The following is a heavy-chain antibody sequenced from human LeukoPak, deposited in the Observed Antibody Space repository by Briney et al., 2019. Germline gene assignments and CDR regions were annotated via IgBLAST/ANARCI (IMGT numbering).Heavy chain of an antibody. CDR2: INHSGST. J-gene: IGHJ4*02. CDR1: GGSFSGYY. Sequence: PSETLSLTCAVYGGSFSGYYWRWIRQPPGKGLEWIVEINHSGSTNYTPSIKSRVTISVDTSKSQFSLKLSSVTAADTAVYYCARFLGSGWYGVDYWGQGTLVTVSS. CDR3: ARFLGSGWYGVDY. V-gene: IGHV4-34*01. D-gene: IGHD6-19*01.